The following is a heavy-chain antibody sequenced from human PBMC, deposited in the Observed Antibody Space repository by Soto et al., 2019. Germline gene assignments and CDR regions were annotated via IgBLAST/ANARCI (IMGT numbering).Heavy chain of an antibody. CDR1: GFTFSSYS. CDR2: ISSSSSYI. J-gene: IGHJ4*02. D-gene: IGHD3-22*01. CDR3: ARGEKYYYDSSGYYERGQRLDY. Sequence: PGGSLRLSCAASGFTFSSYSMNWVRQAPGKGLEWVSSISSSSSYIYYADSVKGRFTISRDNAKNSLYLQMNSLRAEDTAVYYCARGEKYYYDSSGYYERGQRLDYWGQGTLVTVSS. V-gene: IGHV3-21*01.